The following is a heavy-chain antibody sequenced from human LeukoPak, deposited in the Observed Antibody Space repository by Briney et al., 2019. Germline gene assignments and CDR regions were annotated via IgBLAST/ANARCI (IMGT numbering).Heavy chain of an antibody. CDR1: GSSTSSYF. Sequence: PSETLSLTCTVSGSSTSSYFWSWIRQPPGKGLEWIGYIYYTGSSKYNPSLKSRVTISIDTSKNQFSLKLSSVTAADTAVYYCARAKGDYYYDSSGYPDYWGQGTLVTVSS. J-gene: IGHJ4*02. D-gene: IGHD3-22*01. CDR3: ARAKGDYYYDSSGYPDY. CDR2: IYYTGSS. V-gene: IGHV4-59*01.